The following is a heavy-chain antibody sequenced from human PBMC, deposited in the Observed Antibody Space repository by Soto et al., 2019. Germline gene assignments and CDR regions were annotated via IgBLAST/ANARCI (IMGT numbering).Heavy chain of an antibody. CDR3: ARPPGYISDWHYFDL. CDR2: ISPKSGGT. D-gene: IGHD2-21*02. J-gene: IGHJ4*02. V-gene: IGHV1-2*02. Sequence: ASVKVSCKTSGYTFSNYGITWVRQAPGQGLEWLGWISPKSGGTNYAQKFQGRVSMTWDTSLKTAYLELSSLISEDTAVYYCARPPGYISDWHYFDLWGQGTLVTVSS. CDR1: GYTFSNYG.